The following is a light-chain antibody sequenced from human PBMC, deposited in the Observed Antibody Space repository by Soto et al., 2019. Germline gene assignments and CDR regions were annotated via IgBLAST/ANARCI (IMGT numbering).Light chain of an antibody. J-gene: IGKJ5*01. Sequence: DIQLTQSPSFLSASVGDRVTITCRASQGINTYLAWYQQKPGKAPKLLIYAASTLQSGVPPRFSGSGSGTEFTLTVSSLQPEDFATYYCQQLNSYPFITFDQGTRLEIK. V-gene: IGKV1-9*01. CDR2: AAS. CDR3: QQLNSYPFIT. CDR1: QGINTY.